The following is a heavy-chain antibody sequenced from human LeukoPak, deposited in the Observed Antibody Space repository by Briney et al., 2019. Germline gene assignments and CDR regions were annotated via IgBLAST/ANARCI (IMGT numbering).Heavy chain of an antibody. CDR2: MNPNSGNT. CDR1: GYTSTSYD. Sequence: GASVKVSCKASGYTSTSYDINWVRQATGQGLEWMGWMNPNSGNTGYAQKFQGRVTMTRNTSISTAYMELSSLRSEDTAVYYCARSVTIQNYYYYGMDVWGQGTTVTVSS. J-gene: IGHJ6*02. D-gene: IGHD4-11*01. V-gene: IGHV1-8*01. CDR3: ARSVTIQNYYYYGMDV.